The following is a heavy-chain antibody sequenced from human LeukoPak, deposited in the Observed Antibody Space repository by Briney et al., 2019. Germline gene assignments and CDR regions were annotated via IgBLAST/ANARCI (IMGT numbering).Heavy chain of an antibody. Sequence: PGGSLRLSCAASGFTFSSYAMSWVRQAPGKGLEWVSAISGSGGSTYYADSVKGRFTISRDNSKNTLYLQMNSLRAEDTAVYYCAKDFHPYDSSGPFGYWGQGTLVTVSS. CDR3: AKDFHPYDSSGPFGY. J-gene: IGHJ4*02. CDR2: ISGSGGST. CDR1: GFTFSSYA. D-gene: IGHD3-22*01. V-gene: IGHV3-23*01.